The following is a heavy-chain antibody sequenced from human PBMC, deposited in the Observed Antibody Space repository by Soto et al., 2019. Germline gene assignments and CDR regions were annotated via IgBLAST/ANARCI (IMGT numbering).Heavy chain of an antibody. Sequence: QVQLVQSGAEVKKPGSSVKVSCKASGGTFSSYAISWVRQAPGQGLEWMGGIIPIFGTANYAQKFQGRVTITADESTSTAYMELSSLRSEDTAVYYCARVAGDSYDSSGYAYYYYGMDVWGQGTKVTVSS. D-gene: IGHD3-22*01. CDR1: GGTFSSYA. V-gene: IGHV1-69*01. CDR2: IIPIFGTA. CDR3: ARVAGDSYDSSGYAYYYYGMDV. J-gene: IGHJ6*02.